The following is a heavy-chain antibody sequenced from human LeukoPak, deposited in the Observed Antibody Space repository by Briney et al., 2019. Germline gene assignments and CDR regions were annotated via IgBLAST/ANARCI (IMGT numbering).Heavy chain of an antibody. CDR3: AKDFDGSTWFGRNYMDV. J-gene: IGHJ6*03. CDR2: ISGSGGST. Sequence: GGSLRLSCAASGFTFSSYAMSWVRQAPGKGLEWVSAISGSGGSTYYADSVKGRFTISRDNSKNTLYLQMNSLRAEDTAVYYCAKDFDGSTWFGRNYMDVWGKRTTVTVSS. D-gene: IGHD6-13*01. CDR1: GFTFSSYA. V-gene: IGHV3-23*01.